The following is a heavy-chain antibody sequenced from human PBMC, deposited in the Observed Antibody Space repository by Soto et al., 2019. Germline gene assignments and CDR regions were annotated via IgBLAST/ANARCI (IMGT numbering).Heavy chain of an antibody. D-gene: IGHD5-12*01. Sequence: QVQLQQWGAGLLKPSETLSLTCAVYGGSFSGYYWSWIRQPQGKGLEWIGEINHSGSTNYNPSLKSRVNISVDTSKNQFSLKLSSVTAADTAVYYCARGGLVATNTLSYWGQGTLVAVSS. J-gene: IGHJ4*02. CDR3: ARGGLVATNTLSY. CDR2: INHSGST. V-gene: IGHV4-34*01. CDR1: GGSFSGYY.